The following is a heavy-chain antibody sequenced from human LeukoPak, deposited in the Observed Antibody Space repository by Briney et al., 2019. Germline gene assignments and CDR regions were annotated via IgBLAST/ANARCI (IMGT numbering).Heavy chain of an antibody. CDR2: ISSGGSTI. V-gene: IGHV3-48*03. D-gene: IGHD3-3*01. CDR1: GFTISSYE. J-gene: IGHJ4*02. CDR3: AKSFLD. Sequence: PGGSLRLSCAASGFTISSYEMNWVRQAPGRGLEWVSHISSGGSTIYYADSVKGRFTISRDNAKNSLYLQMNSLRAEDTAVYYCAKSFLDWGQGTLVTVSS.